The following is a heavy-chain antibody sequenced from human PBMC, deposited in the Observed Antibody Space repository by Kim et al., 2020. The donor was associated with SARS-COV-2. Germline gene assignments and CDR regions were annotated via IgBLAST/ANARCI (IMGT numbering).Heavy chain of an antibody. Sequence: SETLSLTCAVYGGSFSGYYWSWIRQPPGKGLEWIGEINHSGSTNYNPSLKSRVTISVDTSKNQFSLKLSSVTAADTAVYYCARGFVVVPAAIWGYYGMDVWGQGTTVTVSS. CDR1: GGSFSGYY. J-gene: IGHJ6*02. D-gene: IGHD2-2*01. CDR2: INHSGST. V-gene: IGHV4-34*01. CDR3: ARGFVVVPAAIWGYYGMDV.